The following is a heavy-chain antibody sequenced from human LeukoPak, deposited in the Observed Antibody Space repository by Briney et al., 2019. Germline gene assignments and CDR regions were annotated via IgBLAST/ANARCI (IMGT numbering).Heavy chain of an antibody. Sequence: SETLSLTCTVSGGSISSYYWSWIRQPPGKGLEWIGYIYYSGSTNYNPSLKSRVTISVDTSKNQFSLKLSSVTAADTAVYYCARTTEGGYTYGYFYYYYMDVWGKGTTVTVSS. D-gene: IGHD5-18*01. CDR2: IYYSGST. CDR1: GGSISSYY. J-gene: IGHJ6*03. V-gene: IGHV4-59*01. CDR3: ARTTEGGYTYGYFYYYYMDV.